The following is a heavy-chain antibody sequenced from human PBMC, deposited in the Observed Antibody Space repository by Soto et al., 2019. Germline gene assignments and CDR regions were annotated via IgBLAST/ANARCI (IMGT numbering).Heavy chain of an antibody. Sequence: SETLSLTCTVSGGSISSYDWSWIRQPPGKGLEWIGYIYYSGSTNYNPSLKRRVTISVDTSKNQFSLKLSSVTAADTAVYYWAALTGTDDFDYWGQGTLVTVSS. V-gene: IGHV4-59*01. CDR2: IYYSGST. D-gene: IGHD1-20*01. CDR1: GGSISSYD. CDR3: AALTGTDDFDY. J-gene: IGHJ4*02.